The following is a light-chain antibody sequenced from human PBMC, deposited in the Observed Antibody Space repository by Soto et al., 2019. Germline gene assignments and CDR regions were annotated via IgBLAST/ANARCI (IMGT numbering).Light chain of an antibody. CDR1: SSNIGAGYD. CDR3: QSYDRSLRGYV. Sequence: QPVLTQPPSVSGAPGQRVTISCTGSSSNIGAGYDVHWYQQLPGTAPKLLIYGNSNRPSGVPDRFSGSKSGTSASLAIAGLQAEDEADYYCQSYDRSLRGYVFGPGTKVTVL. V-gene: IGLV1-40*01. CDR2: GNS. J-gene: IGLJ1*01.